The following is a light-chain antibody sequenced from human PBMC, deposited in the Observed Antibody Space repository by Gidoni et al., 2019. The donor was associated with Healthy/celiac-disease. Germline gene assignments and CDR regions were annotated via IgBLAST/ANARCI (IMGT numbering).Light chain of an antibody. V-gene: IGKV1-5*03. J-gene: IGKJ1*01. CDR1: QIISSW. CDR2: ESS. Sequence: DIKMTQSPSTLSASVGDRVTIPCRASQIISSWLAWYQQKPGKAPKLMFYESSSLESGVPSRFSGRGSGTEFTLTISSLQPDDFASYYCQQYNSYWTFGEGTKVEIK. CDR3: QQYNSYWT.